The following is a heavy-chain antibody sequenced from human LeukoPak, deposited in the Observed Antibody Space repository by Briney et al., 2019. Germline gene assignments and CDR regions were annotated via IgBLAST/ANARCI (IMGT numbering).Heavy chain of an antibody. CDR1: GYTFTSYG. D-gene: IGHD6-13*01. CDR2: ISAYNGNT. CDR3: ARDRKQLRSNYYYYMDV. J-gene: IGHJ6*03. Sequence: GASVKVSCKASGYTFTSYGISWVRQAPGQGLEWMGWISAYNGNTNYAQKLQGRVTMTTDTSTSTAYMELRSLRSDDTAVYYCARDRKQLRSNYYYYMDVWGKGTTVTVSS. V-gene: IGHV1-18*01.